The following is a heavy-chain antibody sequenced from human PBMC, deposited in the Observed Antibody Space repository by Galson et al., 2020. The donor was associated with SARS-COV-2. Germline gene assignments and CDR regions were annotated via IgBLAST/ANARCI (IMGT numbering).Heavy chain of an antibody. CDR1: GGSISSYY. CDR3: ASSWYYYDSSGYPPRICDY. D-gene: IGHD3-22*01. Sequence: SQTLSLTCTVSGGSISSYYWSWIRQPPGKGLEWIGYIYYSGSTNYNPSLKSRVTISVDTSKNQFSLKLSSVTAAATAVYYCASSWYYYDSSGYPPRICDYWGQGTLVTVSS. J-gene: IGHJ4*02. CDR2: IYYSGST. V-gene: IGHV4-59*01.